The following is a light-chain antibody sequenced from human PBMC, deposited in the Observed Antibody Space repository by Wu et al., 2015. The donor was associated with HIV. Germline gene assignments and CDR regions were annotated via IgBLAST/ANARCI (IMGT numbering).Light chain of an antibody. CDR2: AAS. CDR3: QQYDTFPLT. V-gene: IGKV1-8*01. J-gene: IGKJ4*01. CDR1: QRIRSS. Sequence: AIQITQSPSSLSASTGDTVNITCQTSQRIRSSLAWYRQKSGKVPELLIYAASNLHRGVPSRFSGSGSGTTFTLTINCLHSEDLATFYCQQYDTFPLTFGGGPRWTSN.